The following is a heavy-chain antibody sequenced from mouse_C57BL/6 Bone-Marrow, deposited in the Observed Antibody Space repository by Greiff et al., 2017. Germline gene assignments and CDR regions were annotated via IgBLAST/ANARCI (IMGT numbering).Heavy chain of an antibody. CDR2: IFPGSGST. V-gene: IGHV1-75*01. CDR1: GYTFTDYY. D-gene: IGHD2-1*01. Sequence: QVQLKQSGPELVKPGASVKISCKASGYTFTDYYINWVKQRPGQGLEWIGWIFPGSGSTYYNEKFKGKATLTVDKSSSTAYMLLSSLTSEDSAVYFCARYDGNYFRWYFDVWGTGTTVTVSS. CDR3: ARYDGNYFRWYFDV. J-gene: IGHJ1*03.